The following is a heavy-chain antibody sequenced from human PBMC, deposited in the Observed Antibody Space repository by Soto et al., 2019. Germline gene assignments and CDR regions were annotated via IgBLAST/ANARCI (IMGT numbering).Heavy chain of an antibody. CDR3: AREVHSIGRAVIFDY. V-gene: IGHV3-30-3*01. CDR2: MSPDGNQK. J-gene: IGHJ4*02. Sequence: QVQLVESGGGVVQPGRSLTLSCAASGFTINSHPMHWVRQTPGKGPEWVTVMSPDGNQKTYADSVRGRFTISRDNSKNTLYLQMNSLRLEDTSVYYCAREVHSIGRAVIFDYWGLGNLVNVSS. CDR1: GFTINSHP. D-gene: IGHD2-21*01.